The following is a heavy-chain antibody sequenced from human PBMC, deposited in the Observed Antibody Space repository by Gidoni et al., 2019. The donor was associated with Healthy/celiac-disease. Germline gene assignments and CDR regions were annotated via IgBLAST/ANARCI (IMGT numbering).Heavy chain of an antibody. CDR2: IYWDDDK. Sequence: QITLKESGPTLVKPTQTLTLTCPFSGSSLSTSGVGVGWIRQPPGKALEWLALIYWDDDKRYSPSLKSRLTITKDTSKNQVVLTMTNMDPVDTATYYCAHRGYSSSWYASHNWFDPWGQGTLVTVSS. CDR1: GSSLSTSGVG. CDR3: AHRGYSSSWYASHNWFDP. V-gene: IGHV2-5*02. D-gene: IGHD6-13*01. J-gene: IGHJ5*02.